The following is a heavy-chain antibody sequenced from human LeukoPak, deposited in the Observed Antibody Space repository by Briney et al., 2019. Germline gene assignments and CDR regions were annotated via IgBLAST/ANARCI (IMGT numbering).Heavy chain of an antibody. CDR2: LSHAGNT. D-gene: IGHD2-2*01. V-gene: IGHV4-39*01. CDR3: ARHNAPRRVGFDF. CDR1: GDSVRNDFYY. Sequence: SETLSLTCSVSGDSVRNDFYYWXXIRQPPGXXXXXVACLSHAGNTWYNPSLESRLSISVDTSKNQFSLKFSSVTAADTALYWCARHNAPRRVGFDFWGQGILVTVSS. J-gene: IGHJ4*02.